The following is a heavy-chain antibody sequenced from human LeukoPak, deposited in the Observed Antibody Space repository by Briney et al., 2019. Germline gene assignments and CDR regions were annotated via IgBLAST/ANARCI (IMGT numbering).Heavy chain of an antibody. CDR1: GFTFSAFG. J-gene: IGHJ6*02. D-gene: IGHD3-9*01. CDR2: ITNSGGST. CDR3: TKDYCGKFCSAV. Sequence: GGSLRLSCAASGFTFSAFGMNWVRQAPGKGLEWVSTITNSGGSTYYVDSVKGRFTISRDNSKNTLYLQMNSLRAEDTAKYYCTKDYCGKFCSAVWGQGTTVTVSS. V-gene: IGHV3-23*01.